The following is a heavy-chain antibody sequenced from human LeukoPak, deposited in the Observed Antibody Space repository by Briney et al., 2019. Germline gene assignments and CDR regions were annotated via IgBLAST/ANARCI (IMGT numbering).Heavy chain of an antibody. J-gene: IGHJ6*03. CDR1: GFTFSSYG. D-gene: IGHD3-10*01. Sequence: GGSLRLSCAASGFTFSSYGMSWVRQAPGKGLEWVSAISGSGGSTYYADSVKGRFTISRDNSKNTLYLQMNSLRAEDTAVYYCARGVTMVRGVISLRYYYYMDVWGKGTTVTVSS. CDR3: ARGVTMVRGVISLRYYYYMDV. V-gene: IGHV3-23*01. CDR2: ISGSGGST.